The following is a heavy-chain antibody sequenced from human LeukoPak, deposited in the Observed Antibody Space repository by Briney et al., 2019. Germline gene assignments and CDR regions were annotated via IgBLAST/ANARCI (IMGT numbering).Heavy chain of an antibody. D-gene: IGHD2-21*02. CDR3: AYAYCGGDCYSGEYYFDY. Sequence: SETLSLTCTVSGGSISSGGYYWSWIRQHPGKGLEWIVYIYYSGSTYYNPSLKSRVTISVDTSKNQFSLKLSSVTAADTAVYYCAYAYCGGDCYSGEYYFDYWGQGTLVTVSS. J-gene: IGHJ4*02. CDR2: IYYSGST. V-gene: IGHV4-31*03. CDR1: GGSISSGGYY.